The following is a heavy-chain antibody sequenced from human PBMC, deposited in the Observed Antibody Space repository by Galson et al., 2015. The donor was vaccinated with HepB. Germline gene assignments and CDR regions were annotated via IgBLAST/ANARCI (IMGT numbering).Heavy chain of an antibody. CDR3: AREIPPHVVPADY. CDR1: GYTFISYG. J-gene: IGHJ4*02. Sequence: SVKVSCKASGYTFISYGISWVRQAPGQGLAWMGWISAYNGNTNYAQKLQGRVTMTTDTATSTAYMELRRLRSDDTAVYYCAREIPPHVVPADYWGQGTLVTVSS. V-gene: IGHV1-18*04. D-gene: IGHD2-2*01. CDR2: ISAYNGNT.